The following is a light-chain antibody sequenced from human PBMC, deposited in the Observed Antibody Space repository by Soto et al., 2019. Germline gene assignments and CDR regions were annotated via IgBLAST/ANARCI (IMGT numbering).Light chain of an antibody. Sequence: DIQSTHSPSTLSASVGDRVTITFRASQSISVWLAWYQQKPGKAPKLLIYDASTLERGVPSRFSGSGSGTDFTLTISCLQSEDFATYYCQQYYSYPRTFGQGTKVDI. CDR1: QSISVW. V-gene: IGKV1-5*01. CDR3: QQYYSYPRT. J-gene: IGKJ1*01. CDR2: DAS.